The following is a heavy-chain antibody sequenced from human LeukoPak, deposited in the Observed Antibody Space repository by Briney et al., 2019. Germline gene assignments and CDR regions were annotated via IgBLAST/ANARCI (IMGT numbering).Heavy chain of an antibody. CDR3: ARGYYGSGILYYFDY. CDR1: GGSISSYY. CDR2: IYTSGST. D-gene: IGHD3-10*01. J-gene: IGHJ4*02. V-gene: IGHV4-4*07. Sequence: SETLSLTCTVSGGSISSYYWSWIRQPAGKGLEWIGRIYTSGSTNYNPSLKSRVTMSVDTSKNQISLKLSSVTAADTAVYYCARGYYGSGILYYFDYWGQGTLVTVSS.